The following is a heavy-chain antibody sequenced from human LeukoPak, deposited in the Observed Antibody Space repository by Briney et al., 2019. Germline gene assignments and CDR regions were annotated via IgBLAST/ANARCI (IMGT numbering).Heavy chain of an antibody. J-gene: IGHJ4*02. CDR3: ARDRGYYGSVPPGY. D-gene: IGHD3-10*01. CDR1: GFTFSSYG. CDR2: ISSSSSYI. V-gene: IGHV3-21*01. Sequence: GGSLRLSCAASGFTFSSYGMSWVRQAPGKGLEWVSSISSSSSYIYYADSVKGRFTISRDNAKNSLYLQMNSLRAEDTAVYYCARDRGYYGSVPPGYWGQGTLVTVSS.